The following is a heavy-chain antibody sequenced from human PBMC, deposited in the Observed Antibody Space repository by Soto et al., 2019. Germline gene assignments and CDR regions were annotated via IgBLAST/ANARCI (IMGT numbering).Heavy chain of an antibody. V-gene: IGHV4-59*01. J-gene: IGHJ5*02. CDR2: IYYSGST. CDR1: VGSISSYY. D-gene: IGHD3-22*01. CDR3: ARALANYYDSSGYLRNWFDP. Sequence: PSETLSLACTVSVGSISSYYWRWIRQPPGKGLEWIGYIYYSGSTNYNPSLKSRVTISVDTSKNQFSLKLSSVTAADTAVYYCARALANYYDSSGYLRNWFDPWGQGTLVTVSS.